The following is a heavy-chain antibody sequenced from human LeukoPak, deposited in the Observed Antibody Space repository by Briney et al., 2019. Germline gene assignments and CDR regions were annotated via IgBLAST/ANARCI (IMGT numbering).Heavy chain of an antibody. CDR2: IYRSGST. CDR1: GGSISSGGYY. Sequence: SQTLSLTCTVSGGSISSGGYYWSWIRQPPGKGLEWIGYIYRSGSTYYNPSLKSRVTISVDRSKNQFSLKLSSVTAADTAVYYCARDLTGNDAFDIWGQGTMVTVSS. D-gene: IGHD1-20*01. CDR3: ARDLTGNDAFDI. V-gene: IGHV4-30-2*01. J-gene: IGHJ3*02.